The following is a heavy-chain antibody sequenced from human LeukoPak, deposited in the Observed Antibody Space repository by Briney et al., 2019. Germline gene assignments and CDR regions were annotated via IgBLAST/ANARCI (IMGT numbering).Heavy chain of an antibody. V-gene: IGHV3-53*01. CDR1: GFTVSSNY. CDR2: IYSGGST. D-gene: IGHD2-2*01. Sequence: PGGSLRLSCAASGFTVSSNYMSWDRQAPGKGLEWVSVIYSGGSTYYADSVKGRFTISKDNSKNTLYLQMDSLRAEDTAVYYCARGYSSTLFDYWGQGTLVTVSS. J-gene: IGHJ4*02. CDR3: ARGYSSTLFDY.